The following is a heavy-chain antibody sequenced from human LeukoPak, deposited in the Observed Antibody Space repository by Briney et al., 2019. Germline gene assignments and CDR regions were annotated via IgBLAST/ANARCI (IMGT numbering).Heavy chain of an antibody. J-gene: IGHJ4*02. CDR2: ISSSSSTI. D-gene: IGHD1-14*01. V-gene: IGHV3-48*01. CDR1: GFTFSSYS. Sequence: QTGGSLRLSCAASGFTFSSYSMNWVRRAPGKGLEWVSYISSSSSTIYYADSVKGRFTISRDNSKNTLYLHINSLRAEDTAVYYCVKDNPLDYWGQGTLVIVSS. CDR3: VKDNPLDY.